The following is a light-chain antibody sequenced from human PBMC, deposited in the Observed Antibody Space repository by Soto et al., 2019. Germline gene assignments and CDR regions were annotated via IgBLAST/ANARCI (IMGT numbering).Light chain of an antibody. J-gene: IGKJ1*01. CDR1: QNIYTW. Sequence: QGTPSPSPLTASVADRVTITFLASQNIYTWMAWYQQKPGKAPKLLIYKASTLKSGVPSRFSGSGSGTEFTLTISSLQPDDFATYYCQHSNSFSEAFGEGTKVDI. V-gene: IGKV1-5*03. CDR3: QHSNSFSEA. CDR2: KAS.